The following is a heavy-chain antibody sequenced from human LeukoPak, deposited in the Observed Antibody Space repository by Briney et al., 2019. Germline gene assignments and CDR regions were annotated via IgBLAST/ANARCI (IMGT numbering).Heavy chain of an antibody. D-gene: IGHD3-3*01. Sequence: GRSLRLSCAASGFTFSNYAMHWVRQAPGKGLEWVAVISYDGSNKYYADSVKGRFTISRDNSKNTLYLQMNSLRAEDTAVYYCAKDGGLRFLEWGLPGNFDYWGQGTLVTVSS. CDR1: GFTFSNYA. CDR2: ISYDGSNK. CDR3: AKDGGLRFLEWGLPGNFDY. V-gene: IGHV3-30-3*01. J-gene: IGHJ4*02.